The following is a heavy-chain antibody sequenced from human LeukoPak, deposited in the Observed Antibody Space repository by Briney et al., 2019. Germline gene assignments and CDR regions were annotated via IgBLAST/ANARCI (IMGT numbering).Heavy chain of an antibody. Sequence: PGGSLRLSCAASGFTFDDYAMHWVRQAPGKGLEWVSLISGDGGSTYYADSVKGRFTISRDNSKNSLYLQMNSLRTEDTALYYCAKDKTGSCEGYYLDYWGQGTLVTVSS. J-gene: IGHJ4*02. D-gene: IGHD1-26*01. CDR2: ISGDGGST. CDR1: GFTFDDYA. CDR3: AKDKTGSCEGYYLDY. V-gene: IGHV3-43*02.